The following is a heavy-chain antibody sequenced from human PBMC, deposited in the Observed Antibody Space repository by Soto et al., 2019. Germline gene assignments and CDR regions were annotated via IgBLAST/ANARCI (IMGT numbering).Heavy chain of an antibody. Sequence: GGSLRLSCAASVFTFSSYEMNWVRQTPGRGLEWVSYISSSGSTIYYADSVKGRFTISRDNAKNSLYLQMNSLRAEDTAVYYCARDPVTMVRAGNYGMDVWGQGTPVTVSS. CDR2: ISSSGSTI. CDR3: ARDPVTMVRAGNYGMDV. V-gene: IGHV3-48*03. CDR1: VFTFSSYE. D-gene: IGHD3-10*01. J-gene: IGHJ6*02.